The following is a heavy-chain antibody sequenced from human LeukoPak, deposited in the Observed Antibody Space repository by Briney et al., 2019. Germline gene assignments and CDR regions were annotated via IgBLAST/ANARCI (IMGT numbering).Heavy chain of an antibody. V-gene: IGHV3-23*01. D-gene: IGHD3-9*01. Sequence: GGSLRLSCAASGFRFCSNAMSWVRHATGKGLEGVSAISGSGVSIYYAESVKGRFTISRDNSKNTLYLQMNSLRPEDTGVYYCGKCVVYYDILTGYYNDWGQETLFTVSS. CDR3: GKCVVYYDILTGYYND. CDR1: GFRFCSNA. CDR2: ISGSGVSI. J-gene: IGHJ4*02.